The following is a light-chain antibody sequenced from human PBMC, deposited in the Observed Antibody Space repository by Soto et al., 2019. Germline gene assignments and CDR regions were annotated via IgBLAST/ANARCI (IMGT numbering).Light chain of an antibody. CDR1: QTIRNY. J-gene: IGKJ3*01. V-gene: IGKV1-39*01. Sequence: DIQMTQSPSSLSASVGDRVTITCRASQTIRNYLNWYQQKPGTAPKLLIYAASSLQSGVPSRFSGSGSGTDFTLTITTLQPEDFATYYCQHSYNTPPTFGPGTTVDLK. CDR2: AAS. CDR3: QHSYNTPPT.